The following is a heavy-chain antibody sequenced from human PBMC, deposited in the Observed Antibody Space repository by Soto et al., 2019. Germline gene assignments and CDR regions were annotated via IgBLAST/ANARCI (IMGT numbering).Heavy chain of an antibody. CDR1: GYTFTRYG. V-gene: IGHV1-18*01. CDR2: ISGYNGDT. D-gene: IGHD2-8*01. CDR3: AKNGQPPYYYYGLDV. Sequence: QGHLVQSEAEVKKPGASVKVSCKASGYTFTRYGISWVRQAPGQGLEWMGWISGYNGDTNYAQKLQDRFSMTLDTSTGTAYMELRSLTSDDTAIYYCAKNGQPPYYYYGLDVWGQGTKVTVSS. J-gene: IGHJ6*02.